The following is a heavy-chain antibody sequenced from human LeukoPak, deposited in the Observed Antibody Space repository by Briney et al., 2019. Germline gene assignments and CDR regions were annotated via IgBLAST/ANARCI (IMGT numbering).Heavy chain of an antibody. CDR2: IYSGGST. CDR1: GFTVSSNY. CDR3: ARDSVSSYGYLFDY. J-gene: IGHJ4*02. V-gene: IGHV3-66*02. Sequence: PGGSLRLSCAASGFTVSSNYISWVRQAPGKGLEWVSVIYSGGSTYYADSVKGRFTISRDNSKNTLYLQMNSLRAEDTAVYYCARDSVSSYGYLFDYWGQGTLVTVSS. D-gene: IGHD5-18*01.